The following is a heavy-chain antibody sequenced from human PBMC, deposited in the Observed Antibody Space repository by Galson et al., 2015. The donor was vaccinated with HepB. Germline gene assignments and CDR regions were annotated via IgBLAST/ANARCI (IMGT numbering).Heavy chain of an antibody. J-gene: IGHJ4*02. CDR2: VSYDGSNK. Sequence: SLRLSCAASGFSFSSYGMHWVRQAPGKGLEWVAVVSYDGSNKYYADSVKGRFTISRDNSKNTLNLQMNTLRAEDTAVYYCAKSYSGTYYADYWGQGTLVTVSS. D-gene: IGHD1-26*01. CDR1: GFSFSSYG. V-gene: IGHV3-30*18. CDR3: AKSYSGTYYADY.